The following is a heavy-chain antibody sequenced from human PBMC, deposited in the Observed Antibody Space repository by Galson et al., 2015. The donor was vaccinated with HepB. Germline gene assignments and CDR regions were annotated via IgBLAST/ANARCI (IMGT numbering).Heavy chain of an antibody. CDR3: ARDTAVYYDSSGYFDY. CDR1: GFTFSDYY. Sequence: SLRLSCAASGFTFSDYYMSWIRQAPGKGLEWVSYISSSSSYTNYADSVKGRFTISRDNAKNSLYLQMNSLRAEDTAVYYCARDTAVYYDSSGYFDYWGQGTLVTVSS. J-gene: IGHJ4*02. V-gene: IGHV3-11*05. CDR2: ISSSSSYT. D-gene: IGHD3-22*01.